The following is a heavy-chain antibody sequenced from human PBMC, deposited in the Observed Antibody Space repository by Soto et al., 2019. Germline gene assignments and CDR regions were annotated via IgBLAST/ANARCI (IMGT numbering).Heavy chain of an antibody. Sequence: GGSLRLSCAASGFTFSSYSMNWVRQAPGKGLEWVSSISSSSSYIYYADSVKGRFTISRDNAKNSLYLQMNSLRAEDTAVYYCARLRRDGYNPDAFDSWGQGTMVTVSS. CDR3: ARLRRDGYNPDAFDS. J-gene: IGHJ3*02. CDR1: GFTFSSYS. V-gene: IGHV3-21*01. CDR2: ISSSSSYI. D-gene: IGHD5-12*01.